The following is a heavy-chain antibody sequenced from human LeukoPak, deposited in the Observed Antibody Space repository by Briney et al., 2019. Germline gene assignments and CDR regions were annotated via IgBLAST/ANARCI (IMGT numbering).Heavy chain of an antibody. CDR2: IYYSGST. J-gene: IGHJ5*02. Sequence: SETLSLTCTVSGGSISSYYWSWIRQPPGKGLEWIGYIYYSGSTNYNPSLKSRVTISVDTSKNQFSLKLSSVTAADTAVYYCAREHGVRGVTNWFDPWGQGTLVTVSS. CDR1: GGSISSYY. CDR3: AREHGVRGVTNWFDP. D-gene: IGHD3-10*01. V-gene: IGHV4-59*01.